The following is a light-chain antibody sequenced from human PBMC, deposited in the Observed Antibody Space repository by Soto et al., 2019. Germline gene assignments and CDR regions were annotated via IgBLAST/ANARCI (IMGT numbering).Light chain of an antibody. CDR3: QQTNTFLPLT. CDR1: QGISNW. J-gene: IGKJ4*01. Sequence: DIQMTQSPSSVSASVGDRVTITCRASQGISNWLAWYQQQPGKAPKLLISSAYTLQSGVPSRFSGGGSGKHFTLIISSLQPEDFATYYCQQTNTFLPLTFGGGTKVEIK. V-gene: IGKV1-12*01. CDR2: SAY.